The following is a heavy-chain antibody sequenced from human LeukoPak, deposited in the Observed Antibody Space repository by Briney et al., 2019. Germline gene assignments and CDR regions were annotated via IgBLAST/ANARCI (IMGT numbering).Heavy chain of an antibody. V-gene: IGHV3-23*01. J-gene: IGHJ4*02. CDR2: ISGSGGST. Sequence: PGGSLRLSCAASGFTFSSYAMSWVRQAPGKGLEWVSAISGSGGSTYYADSVKGRFTISRDNSKNTLYLQMNSLRAEDTAVYYCAKDHYYYGSGSRFDYWGQGTLVTVSS. CDR1: GFTFSSYA. CDR3: AKDHYYYGSGSRFDY. D-gene: IGHD3-10*01.